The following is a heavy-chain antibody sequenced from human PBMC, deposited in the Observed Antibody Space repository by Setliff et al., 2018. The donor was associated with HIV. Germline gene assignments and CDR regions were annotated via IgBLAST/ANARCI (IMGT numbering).Heavy chain of an antibody. D-gene: IGHD3-10*01. V-gene: IGHV1-2*02. CDR1: GYTFAGHY. CDR3: ARNFGLSPSGKYYYYYGMDI. J-gene: IGHJ6*02. Sequence: ASVKVSCKASGYTFAGHYLHWVRQAPGQGLEWLGWVIPNSGDAIYAQNFQGRVTMTRDTSINAAYMELRGLRSDDTAVYYCARNFGLSPSGKYYYYYGMDIWGQGTTVTVSS. CDR2: VIPNSGDA.